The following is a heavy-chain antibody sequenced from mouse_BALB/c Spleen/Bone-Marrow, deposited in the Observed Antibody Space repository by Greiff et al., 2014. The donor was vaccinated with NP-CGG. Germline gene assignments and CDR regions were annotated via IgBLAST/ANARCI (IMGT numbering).Heavy chain of an antibody. J-gene: IGHJ1*01. CDR1: GFSLTSYG. CDR2: IWAGGST. Sequence: QVHVKQSGPGLVAPSQSLSITCTVSGFSLTSYGVHWVRQPPGKGLEWLGVIWAGGSTNYNSALMSRLSISKDNSKSQVFLKMNSLQTDDTAIYYCARGGGSWYFDVWGAGTTVTVSS. CDR3: ARGGGSWYFDV. V-gene: IGHV2-9*02.